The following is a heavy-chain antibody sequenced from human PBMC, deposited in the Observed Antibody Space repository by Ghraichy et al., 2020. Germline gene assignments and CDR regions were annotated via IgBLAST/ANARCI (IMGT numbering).Heavy chain of an antibody. CDR2: INHSGST. CDR3: ASRITGDTTQDNWFDP. CDR1: GGSFSGYY. Sequence: SETLSLTCAVYGGSFSGYYWSWIRQPPGKGLEWIGEINHSGSTNYNPSLKSRVTISVDTSKNQFSLKLSSVTAADTAVYYCASRITGDTTQDNWFDPWGQGTLVTVSS. J-gene: IGHJ5*02. V-gene: IGHV4-34*01. D-gene: IGHD3-10*01.